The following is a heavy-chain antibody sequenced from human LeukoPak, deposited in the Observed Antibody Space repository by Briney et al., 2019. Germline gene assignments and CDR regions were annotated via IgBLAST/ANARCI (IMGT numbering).Heavy chain of an antibody. CDR2: IRYDGSNK. D-gene: IGHD6-19*01. CDR3: AKDAIAVASYFDY. CDR1: GFTFSSYG. J-gene: IGHJ4*02. V-gene: IGHV3-30*02. Sequence: GRSLRLSCAASGFTFSSYGMHWVRQAPGKGLEWVAFIRYDGSNKYYADSVKGRFTISRDNSKNTLYLQMNSLRAEDTAVYYCAKDAIAVASYFDYWGQGTLVTVSS.